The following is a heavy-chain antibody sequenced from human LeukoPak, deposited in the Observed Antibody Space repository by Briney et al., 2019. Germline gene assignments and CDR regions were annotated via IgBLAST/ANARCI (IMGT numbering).Heavy chain of an antibody. D-gene: IGHD2-21*02. V-gene: IGHV1-69*13. CDR2: IIPLFGTA. J-gene: IGHJ4*02. Sequence: ASVKVSCKASGGTFSSHAITWVRQAPGQGLEWMGGIIPLFGTANYAQKFQGRVTITADEYTNTAYMELSSLRSDDTAVYFCAGMPRLGDGKFFDYWGQGTLVTVSS. CDR3: AGMPRLGDGKFFDY. CDR1: GGTFSSHA.